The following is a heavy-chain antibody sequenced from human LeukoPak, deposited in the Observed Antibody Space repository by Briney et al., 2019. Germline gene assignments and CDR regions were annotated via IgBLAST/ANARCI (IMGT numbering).Heavy chain of an antibody. CDR2: ISSSSSTI. CDR1: GFTFSSYS. CDR3: ATKRLIVGAPSGAFDI. J-gene: IGHJ3*02. V-gene: IGHV3-48*01. Sequence: GGSLRLSCAASGFTFSSYSMNWVRQAPGKGLEWVSYISSSSSTIYYADSVKGRFTISRDNSKNTLYLQMNSLRAEDTAVYYCATKRLIVGAPSGAFDIWGQGTMVTVSS. D-gene: IGHD1-26*01.